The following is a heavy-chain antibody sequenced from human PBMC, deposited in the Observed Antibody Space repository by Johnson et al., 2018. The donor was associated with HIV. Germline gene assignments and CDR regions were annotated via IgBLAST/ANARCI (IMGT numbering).Heavy chain of an antibody. Sequence: VQLVESGGGVVRPGGSLRLSCAASGFTFDDYGMSWVRQGPGQGLAWVSGINWNGGSSGYADSLMGRFTISRDNAKKSLYLKMNSLRGEDTALYYCARVRLSGSYQGDAFDIWGQGTMVTVSS. V-gene: IGHV3-20*04. D-gene: IGHD1-26*01. J-gene: IGHJ3*02. CDR1: GFTFDDYG. CDR2: INWNGGSS. CDR3: ARVRLSGSYQGDAFDI.